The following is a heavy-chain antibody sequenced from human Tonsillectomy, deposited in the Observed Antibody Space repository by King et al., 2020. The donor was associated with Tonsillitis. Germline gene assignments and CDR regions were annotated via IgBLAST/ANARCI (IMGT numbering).Heavy chain of an antibody. J-gene: IGHJ4*02. V-gene: IGHV3-30*02. CDR2: IRYDGSDK. CDR1: EFTFSNFG. CDR3: AKGVPTPVYFDY. Sequence: QLVQSGGGVVQPGGSLRLSCAASEFTFSNFGMHWVRQAPGKGLEWVAFIRYDGSDKYYADSVKGRFTISRDNSKNTLYLQMNSLRAEDTAVYYCAKGVPTPVYFDYWGQGTLVTVSS. D-gene: IGHD5-12*01.